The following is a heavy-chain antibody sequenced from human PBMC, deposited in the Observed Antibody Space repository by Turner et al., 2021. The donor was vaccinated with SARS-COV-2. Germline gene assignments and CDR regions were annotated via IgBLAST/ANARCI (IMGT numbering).Heavy chain of an antibody. J-gene: IGHJ5*02. V-gene: IGHV4-39*01. Sequence: QLQLQESGPGLVKPSETLSLTCTVSGGSISSSPYYWGWIRQPPGKGLEWIGSSYYSGRTYYNPSIKSRVTISVDTSKNQFSLKLSSVTAADTAVYYCARRSEGYYGSGSNWFDPWGQGTLVTVSS. CDR1: GGSISSSPYY. CDR3: ARRSEGYYGSGSNWFDP. D-gene: IGHD3-10*01. CDR2: SYYSGRT.